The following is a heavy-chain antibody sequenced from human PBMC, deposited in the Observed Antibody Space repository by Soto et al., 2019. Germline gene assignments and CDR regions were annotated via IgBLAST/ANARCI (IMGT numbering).Heavy chain of an antibody. CDR3: AREEIDESFFDY. CDR2: IYYTGHT. Sequence: PSETLSRTSSVSGGYISSGGNYWSWIRQHPGKGLEWIGFIYYTGHTKYNAALKSRASISADMSENKFSLTLTSVTAADTAVYYCAREEIDESFFDYWGPGILVTVSS. V-gene: IGHV4-31*03. CDR1: GGYISSGGNY. J-gene: IGHJ4*02.